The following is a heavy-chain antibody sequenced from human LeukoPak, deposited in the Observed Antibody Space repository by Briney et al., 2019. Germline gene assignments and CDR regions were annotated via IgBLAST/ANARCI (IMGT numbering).Heavy chain of an antibody. V-gene: IGHV1-46*01. CDR1: GYTFTNYY. CDR3: ARGGPYSSSWHGDYYYYYMDV. D-gene: IGHD6-13*01. J-gene: IGHJ6*03. Sequence: ASVKVSRKTSGYTFTNYYIYLVRQAPGQGLEWMGIVNPSVGSTSYAQGFQGKVTLTRDTSKCKDFLELHRLRSEDTAVYYCARGGPYSSSWHGDYYYYYMDVWGKGTTVTVSS. CDR2: VNPSVGST.